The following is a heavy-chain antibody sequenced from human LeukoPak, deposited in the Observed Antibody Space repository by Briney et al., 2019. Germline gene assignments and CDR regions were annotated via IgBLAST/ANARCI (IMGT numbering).Heavy chain of an antibody. J-gene: IGHJ4*02. Sequence: SETLSLTCAVYGGSFSGYYWSWIRQPPGKGLEWIGEINHSGSTNYNPSLKSRVTISVDTSKNQFSLKLSSVTAADTAVYYCARAQPLKLYWWRGSNYFDYWGQGTLVTVSS. V-gene: IGHV4-34*01. CDR3: ARAQPLKLYWWRGSNYFDY. D-gene: IGHD2-8*02. CDR1: GGSFSGYY. CDR2: INHSGST.